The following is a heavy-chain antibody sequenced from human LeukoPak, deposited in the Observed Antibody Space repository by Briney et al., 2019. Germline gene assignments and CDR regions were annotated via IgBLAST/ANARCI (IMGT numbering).Heavy chain of an antibody. Sequence: SGGSLRLSCAASGFTFSSYAMSWVRQAPGKGLEWVSAISHTGSDTYYADSVKDRFSISRDNSKNTLYLQMNCLRAEDTALYYCAKRFYGSGSFYGDWGRGTLVTVSS. J-gene: IGHJ4*02. CDR1: GFTFSSYA. CDR2: ISHTGSDT. D-gene: IGHD3-10*01. V-gene: IGHV3-23*01. CDR3: AKRFYGSGSFYGD.